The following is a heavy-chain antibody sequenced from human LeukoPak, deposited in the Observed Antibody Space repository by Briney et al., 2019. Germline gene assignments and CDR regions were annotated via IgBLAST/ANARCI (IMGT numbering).Heavy chain of an antibody. D-gene: IGHD6-13*01. Sequence: PGGSLRLSCAASGFTFSSYAMHWVRQAPGKGLEWVAVISYDGSNKYYANSVKGRFTISRDNSKNTLYLQMSSLRAEDTAVYYCARERSQRSWRNFDYWGQGTLVTVSS. CDR2: ISYDGSNK. CDR1: GFTFSSYA. CDR3: ARERSQRSWRNFDY. J-gene: IGHJ4*02. V-gene: IGHV3-30*04.